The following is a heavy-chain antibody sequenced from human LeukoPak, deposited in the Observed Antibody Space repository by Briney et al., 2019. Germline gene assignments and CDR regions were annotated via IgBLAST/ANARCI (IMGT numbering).Heavy chain of an antibody. CDR1: GFTFSTYA. D-gene: IGHD1-26*01. V-gene: IGHV3-23*01. Sequence: GGSLRLSCAASGFTFSTYAMTWVRQAPGKGLEWVSNITGSGSSRYYADSVRGRFIISRDNSKNTLYLQMNSLRVEDMAVYYCAKGPKVGAPNKDYFDYWGQGTLVTVSS. J-gene: IGHJ4*02. CDR3: AKGPKVGAPNKDYFDY. CDR2: ITGSGSSR.